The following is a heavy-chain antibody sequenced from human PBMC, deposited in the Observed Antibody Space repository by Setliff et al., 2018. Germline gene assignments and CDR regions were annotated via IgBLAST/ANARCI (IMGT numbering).Heavy chain of an antibody. Sequence: PSETLSLTCSVYGESFSNNYWSWLRQPPGKGLEWIGESNHSGGTSYNASLKSRLSMSVDTSKNQFSLKLSSVTAADTAVYYCGGSDSGNNLLTYYAMGVWGQGTTVTVSS. CDR1: GESFSNNY. CDR2: SNHSGGT. V-gene: IGHV4-34*01. CDR3: GGSDSGNNLLTYYAMGV. D-gene: IGHD1-26*01. J-gene: IGHJ6*02.